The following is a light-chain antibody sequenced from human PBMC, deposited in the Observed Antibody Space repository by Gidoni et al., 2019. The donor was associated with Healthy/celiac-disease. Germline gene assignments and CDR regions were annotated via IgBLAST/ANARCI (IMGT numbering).Light chain of an antibody. J-gene: IGKJ4*01. CDR1: QSVLYSSNNKNY. CDR2: WAS. Sequence: DIVLPQPPDSFAGSLGERATINCKSSQSVLYSSNNKNYLAWYQQKPGQPPKLLIYWASTRESGVPGRFSGSGSGTDFTLTISSLQAEDVAVYYCQQCYSTPPTFGGGTKVEIK. CDR3: QQCYSTPPT. V-gene: IGKV4-1*01.